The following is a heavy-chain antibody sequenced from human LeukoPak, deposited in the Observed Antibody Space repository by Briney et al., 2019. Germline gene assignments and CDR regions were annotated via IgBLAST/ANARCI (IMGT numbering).Heavy chain of an antibody. J-gene: IGHJ4*02. CDR2: IYYSGST. D-gene: IGHD2-8*01. CDR1: GGSISSYY. CDR3: AQGPRAYANY. Sequence: PSETLSLTCTVSGGSISSYYWSWIRQPPGKGLEWIGYIYYSGSTNYNPSLKSRVTISVDTSKNQFSLKLSSVTAADTAVYYCAQGPRAYANYWGQGTLVTVSS. V-gene: IGHV4-59*01.